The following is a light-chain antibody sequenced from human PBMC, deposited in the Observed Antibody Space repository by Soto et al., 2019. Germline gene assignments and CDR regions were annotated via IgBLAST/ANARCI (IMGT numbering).Light chain of an antibody. V-gene: IGLV1-40*01. CDR3: QSYDSSLSGWV. CDR2: GNS. Sequence: QSVLTQPPSVSGAPGQRVTISCTGSSSNIGAGYDVHWYQQLPGTAPKHLIDGNSNRPSGVPDRFSGSKSGTSASLAITGLQAEDEADYYCQSYDSSLSGWVFGGGTKLTVL. CDR1: SSNIGAGYD. J-gene: IGLJ3*02.